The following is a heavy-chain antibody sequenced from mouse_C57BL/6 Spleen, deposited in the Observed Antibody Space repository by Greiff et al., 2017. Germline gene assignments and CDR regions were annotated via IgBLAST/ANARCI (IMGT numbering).Heavy chain of an antibody. J-gene: IGHJ1*03. CDR3: ARSPYYYGSSYGYFDV. D-gene: IGHD1-1*01. CDR1: GYTLTDYY. CDR2: INPNNGGT. V-gene: IGHV1-26*01. Sequence: EVQLQQSGPELVKPGASVKISCKASGYTLTDYYMNWVKQSHGKSLEWIGDINPNNGGTSYNQKFKGKATLTVDKSSSTAYMELRSLTSEDSAVYYCARSPYYYGSSYGYFDVWGTGTTVTVSS.